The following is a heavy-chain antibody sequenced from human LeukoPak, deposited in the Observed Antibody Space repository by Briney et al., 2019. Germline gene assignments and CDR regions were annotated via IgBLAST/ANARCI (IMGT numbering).Heavy chain of an antibody. D-gene: IGHD5-18*01. Sequence: ASVKVSCKASGYTFTGYYMYWVRQAPGQGLEWMGWINPNSGGTNYAQKFQGRVTMTRDTSISTAYMELSWLRSDDTAVYYCAKDRGGRGYSYGNNWFDPWGQGTLVTVSS. V-gene: IGHV1-2*02. CDR3: AKDRGGRGYSYGNNWFDP. CDR2: INPNSGGT. J-gene: IGHJ5*02. CDR1: GYTFTGYY.